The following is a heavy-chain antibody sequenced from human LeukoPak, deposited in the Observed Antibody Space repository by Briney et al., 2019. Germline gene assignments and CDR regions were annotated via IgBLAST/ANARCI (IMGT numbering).Heavy chain of an antibody. J-gene: IGHJ4*02. V-gene: IGHV4-31*03. D-gene: IGHD3-22*01. Sequence: SQTLSLTCTVSGGSISSGGYYWSWIRQHPGKGLEWIGYIYYSGSTYYNPSLKSRVTISVDTSKNQFSLKLSSVTAADTAVYYCAREAPNSSGYYGVRKSYCFDYWGQGTLVTVSS. CDR3: AREAPNSSGYYGVRKSYCFDY. CDR2: IYYSGST. CDR1: GGSISSGGYY.